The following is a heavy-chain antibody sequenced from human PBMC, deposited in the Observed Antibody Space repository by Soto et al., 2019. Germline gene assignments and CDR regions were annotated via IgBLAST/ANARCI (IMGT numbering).Heavy chain of an antibody. CDR1: GGTFSSYA. Sequence: QVQLVQSGAEVKKPGSSVKVSCKASGGTFSSYAISWVRQAPGQGLEWMGGIIPIFGTANYAQKFQGRVTLTADESTSPPYRVPSSMSCEDTAVYSSAVILWLQVAPPSYYYGLAVYGQLTTVTVSS. J-gene: IGHJ6*02. CDR2: IIPIFGTA. CDR3: AVILWLQVAPPSYYYGLAV. D-gene: IGHD2-15*01. V-gene: IGHV1-69*01.